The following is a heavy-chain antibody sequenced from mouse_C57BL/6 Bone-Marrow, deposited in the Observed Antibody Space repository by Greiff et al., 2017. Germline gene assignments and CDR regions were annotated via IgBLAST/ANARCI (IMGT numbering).Heavy chain of an antibody. CDR1: GYTFTSYG. V-gene: IGHV1-81*01. D-gene: IGHD1-1*01. CDR3: ATTVVASHWYFDV. Sequence: VQRVESGAELARPGASVKLSCKASGYTFTSYGISWVKQRTGQGLEWIGEIYPRSGNTYYNEKFKGKATLTADKSSSTAYMELRSLTSEDSAVYFCATTVVASHWYFDVWGTGTTVTVSS. CDR2: IYPRSGNT. J-gene: IGHJ1*03.